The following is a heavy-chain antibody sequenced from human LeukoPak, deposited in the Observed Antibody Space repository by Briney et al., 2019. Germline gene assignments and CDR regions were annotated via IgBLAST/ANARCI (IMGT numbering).Heavy chain of an antibody. CDR2: FYTSGIA. J-gene: IGHJ6*02. CDR1: GGSISSPY. Sequence: SETLSLTCTVSGGSISSPYWTWIRQPAGKGLEWIGRFYTSGIANYNPSPKSRVTMSVDTSKNQFSLKVTSVTAAGTAIYYCARDYGVWLGEHYYDNGMDVWGQGISVTVSS. D-gene: IGHD3-10*01. V-gene: IGHV4-4*07. CDR3: ARDYGVWLGEHYYDNGMDV.